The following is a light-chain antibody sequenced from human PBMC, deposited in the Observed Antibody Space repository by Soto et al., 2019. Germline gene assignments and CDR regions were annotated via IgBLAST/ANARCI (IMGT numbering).Light chain of an antibody. CDR2: DAS. Sequence: EIVLTQSPATLSLSPGERATLSCRASQSVSSYLAWYQQKPGQAPRLLIYDASNRATGIPARFSGSGSGTDFTLTIRTVEPEDFAVYYCQQRSNWLIFTFGPGTKVDIK. CDR3: QQRSNWLIFT. J-gene: IGKJ3*01. V-gene: IGKV3-11*01. CDR1: QSVSSY.